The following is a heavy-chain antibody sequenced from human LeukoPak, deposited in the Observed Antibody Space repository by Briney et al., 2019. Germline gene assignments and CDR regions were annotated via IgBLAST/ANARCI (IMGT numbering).Heavy chain of an antibody. CDR2: INTDGSST. V-gene: IGHV3-74*01. CDR3: ARDGVYYDSSGYPGVMDV. D-gene: IGHD3-22*01. Sequence: GGSLRLSCAASGFTFSSYWMHWVRQAPGKGLVWVSRINTDGSSTSYADSVKGRFTISRDNAKNTLYLQTNSLRAEDTAVYYCARDGVYYDSSGYPGVMDVWGKGTTVTVSS. CDR1: GFTFSSYW. J-gene: IGHJ6*04.